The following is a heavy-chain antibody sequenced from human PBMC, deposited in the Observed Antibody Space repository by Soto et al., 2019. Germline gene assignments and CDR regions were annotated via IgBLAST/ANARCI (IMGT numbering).Heavy chain of an antibody. Sequence: SVKVSCKASGGTFSSYAISWVRQAPGQGLEWMGGIIPIFGTANYAQKFQGRVTITADESTSTAYMELSSLRSEDTAVYYCARDRQWLVLAGFDYWGQGTLVTVSS. CDR2: IIPIFGTA. CDR3: ARDRQWLVLAGFDY. CDR1: GGTFSSYA. V-gene: IGHV1-69*13. D-gene: IGHD6-19*01. J-gene: IGHJ4*02.